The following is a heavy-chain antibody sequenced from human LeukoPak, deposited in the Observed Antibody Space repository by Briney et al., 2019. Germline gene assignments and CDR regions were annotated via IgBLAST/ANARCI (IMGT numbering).Heavy chain of an antibody. CDR2: IIPILGIA. D-gene: IGHD3-22*01. CDR1: GGTFSSYA. Sequence: GAPVKVSCKASGGTFSSYAISWVRQAPGQGLEWMGRIIPILGIANYAQKFQGRVTITADKSTSTAYMELSSLRSEDTAVYYCARDASYYDSSGYLVDFDYWGQGTLVTVSS. CDR3: ARDASYYDSSGYLVDFDY. J-gene: IGHJ4*02. V-gene: IGHV1-69*04.